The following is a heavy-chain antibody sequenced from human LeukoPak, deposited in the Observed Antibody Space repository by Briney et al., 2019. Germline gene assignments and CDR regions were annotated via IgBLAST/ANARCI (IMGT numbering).Heavy chain of an antibody. V-gene: IGHV3-21*01. J-gene: IGHJ4*02. CDR3: ARESGSASFDY. CDR2: ISSSSGYI. D-gene: IGHD6-19*01. CDR1: AFTFSSDS. Sequence: GGSLRLSCAASAFTFSSDSINWVRQAPGKGLEWVSSISSSSGYIYYADSVKGRFTISRDNAKNSLYLQMNSLRAEDTAVYYCARESGSASFDYWGQGTLVTVSS.